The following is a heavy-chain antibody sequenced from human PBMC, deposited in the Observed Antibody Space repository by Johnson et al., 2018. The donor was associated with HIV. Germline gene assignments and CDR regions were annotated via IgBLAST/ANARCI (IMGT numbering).Heavy chain of an antibody. J-gene: IGHJ3*02. CDR3: AKGSIAARWGAFDI. V-gene: IGHV3-9*01. Sequence: VQLVESGGGLVQPGRSLRLSCAASGFTFDDYAMHWVRQAPGKGLAWVSGISWNSGSIGYADSVKGRFTISRDNAKNSLYLQMNSLRAEDTALYYCAKGSIAARWGAFDIWGQGTMVTVSS. D-gene: IGHD6-6*01. CDR1: GFTFDDYA. CDR2: ISWNSGSI.